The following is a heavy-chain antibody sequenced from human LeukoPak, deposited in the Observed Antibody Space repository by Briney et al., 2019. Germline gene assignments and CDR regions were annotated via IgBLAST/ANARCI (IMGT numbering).Heavy chain of an antibody. D-gene: IGHD1-26*01. CDR3: ARWDRGRNSELDY. J-gene: IGHJ4*02. CDR2: ISAYNGVT. Sequence: GASVKVSCKTSGYTFTNYGINWVRQAPGQGLEWMGWISAYNGVTKSAQKLQGRVTMTTDTSTSTAYMELGNLRSDDTALYYCARWDRGRNSELDYWGQGTLVTVSS. V-gene: IGHV1-18*01. CDR1: GYTFTNYG.